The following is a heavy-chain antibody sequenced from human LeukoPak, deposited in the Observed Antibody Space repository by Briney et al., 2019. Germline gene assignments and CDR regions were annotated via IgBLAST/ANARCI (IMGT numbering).Heavy chain of an antibody. J-gene: IGHJ6*03. CDR1: GYTFTSYY. Sequence: ASVKVCCKASGYTFTSYYMHWVRQAPGQGLEWMGIINPSGGSTSYAQKFQGRVTMTRDMSTSTVYMELSSLRSEDTAVYYCARRSRIFGDFYYYYYYMDVWGKGTTVTVSS. CDR3: ARRSRIFGDFYYYYYYMDV. D-gene: IGHD3-3*01. V-gene: IGHV1-46*01. CDR2: INPSGGST.